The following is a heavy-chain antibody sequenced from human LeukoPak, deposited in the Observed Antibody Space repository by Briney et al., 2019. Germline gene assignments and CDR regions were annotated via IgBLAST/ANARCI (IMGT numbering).Heavy chain of an antibody. V-gene: IGHV1-2*06. CDR1: GYTFTGYY. Sequence: ASVKVSCKASGYTFTGYYMHWVRQAPGQGLEWMGRINPNSGGTNYAQKFQGRVTMTRDTSISTAYMELSRLRSDDTAVYYCARDFAGSSSPDRDYWGQGTLVTVSS. J-gene: IGHJ4*02. CDR2: INPNSGGT. CDR3: ARDFAGSSSPDRDY. D-gene: IGHD6-6*01.